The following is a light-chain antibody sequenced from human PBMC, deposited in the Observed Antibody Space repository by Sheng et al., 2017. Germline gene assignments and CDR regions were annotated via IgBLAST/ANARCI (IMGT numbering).Light chain of an antibody. V-gene: IGKV3-20*01. J-gene: IGKJ1*01. CDR2: GAS. Sequence: EIVLTQSPGTLSLSPGERATLSCRASQSVSRGSLAWYQHKDGQAPRLLISGASNRATGVPDRFSGSGSGTDFTLTITRLEPGDFAVYFCQQYGDSPPTFGQGTNVEIK. CDR3: QQYGDSPPT. CDR1: QSVSRGS.